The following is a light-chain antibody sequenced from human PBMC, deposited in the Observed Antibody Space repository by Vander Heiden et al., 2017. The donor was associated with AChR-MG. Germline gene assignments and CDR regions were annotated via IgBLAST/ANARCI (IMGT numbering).Light chain of an antibody. CDR2: DVI. CDR1: SSEIGVDSF. J-gene: IGLJ3*02. CDR3: SSYTGTYTSVV. Sequence: HSALTPPRPASGSPGPPVTISCTGTSSEIGVDSFVSWFQQHPGKAPRLIIYDVIRRPSGVPDRFSGSKSGNTASLTISGLRPEDEADYHCSSYTGTYTSVVFGGGTRLTVL. V-gene: IGLV2-11*01.